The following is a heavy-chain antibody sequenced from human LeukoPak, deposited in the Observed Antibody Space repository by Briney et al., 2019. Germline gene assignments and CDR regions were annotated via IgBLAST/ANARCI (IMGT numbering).Heavy chain of an antibody. J-gene: IGHJ4*02. CDR1: GGSFSGYY. Sequence: SETLSLTCAVYGGSFSGYYWSWIRQPPGKGLEWIGEINHSGSTNYNPSLKSRVTISVDTSKNQFSLKLSSVTAADTAVYYCASQTTYYYDSSGYSFDYWGQGTLVTVSS. D-gene: IGHD3-22*01. V-gene: IGHV4-34*01. CDR3: ASQTTYYYDSSGYSFDY. CDR2: INHSGST.